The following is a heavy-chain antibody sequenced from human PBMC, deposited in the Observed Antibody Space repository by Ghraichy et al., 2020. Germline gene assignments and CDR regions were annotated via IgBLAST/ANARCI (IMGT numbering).Heavy chain of an antibody. CDR3: ARRVRGYCSSTSCPLDYMDV. CDR2: ISSSSSTI. V-gene: IGHV3-48*01. J-gene: IGHJ6*03. D-gene: IGHD2-2*01. CDR1: GFTFSSYS. Sequence: GESLNISCAASGFTFSSYSMNWVRQAPGKGLEWVSYISSSSSTIYYADSVKGRFTISRDNAKNSLYLQMNSLRAEDTAVYYCARRVRGYCSSTSCPLDYMDVWGKGTTVTVSS.